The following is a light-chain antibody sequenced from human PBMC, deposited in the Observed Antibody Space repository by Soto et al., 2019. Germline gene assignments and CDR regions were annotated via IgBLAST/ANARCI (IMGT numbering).Light chain of an antibody. CDR3: VAWDDSLNGYV. CDR1: SSNIGSNT. Sequence: QSALARPPSASGTPGQRGTISCSGSSSNIGSNTVNWYQQLPGTAPKLLIYRNNQRPSGVPDRFSGSKSGTSASLAISGLQSEDEADYYCVAWDDSLNGYVFGNGTKVTAL. V-gene: IGLV1-44*01. J-gene: IGLJ1*01. CDR2: RNN.